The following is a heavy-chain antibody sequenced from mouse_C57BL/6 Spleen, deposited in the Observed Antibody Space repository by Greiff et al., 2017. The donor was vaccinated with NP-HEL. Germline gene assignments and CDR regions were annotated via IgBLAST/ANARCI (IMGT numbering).Heavy chain of an antibody. CDR1: GFTFSSYG. CDR3: ARITVVATRYFDV. J-gene: IGHJ1*03. D-gene: IGHD1-1*01. Sequence: DVQLQESGGDLVKPGGSLKLSCAASGFTFSSYGMSWVRQTPDKRLEWVATISSGGSYTYYPDSVKGRFTISRDNAKNTLYLQMSSLKSEDTAMYYCARITVVATRYFDVWGTGTTVTVSS. CDR2: ISSGGSYT. V-gene: IGHV5-6*01.